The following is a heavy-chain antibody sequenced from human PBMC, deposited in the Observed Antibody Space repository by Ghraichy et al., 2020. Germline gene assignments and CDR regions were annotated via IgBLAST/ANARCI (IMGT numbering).Heavy chain of an antibody. CDR1: GFTFSDAW. V-gene: IGHV3-15*01. D-gene: IGHD3-22*01. CDR2: IKSRTDGGTT. CDR3: ATEFYSNGYNF. J-gene: IGHJ4*02. Sequence: GGSLRLSCVGSGFTFSDAWMTWVRQAPGQGLEWVGHIKSRTDGGTTDYAAPVKGRFTISRDDSKNTLYLQVNSLKTEDAAIYYCATEFYSNGYNFWGQGTLVTVSS.